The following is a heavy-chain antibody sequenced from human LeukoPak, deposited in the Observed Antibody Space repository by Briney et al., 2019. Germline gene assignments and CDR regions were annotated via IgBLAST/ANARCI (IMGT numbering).Heavy chain of an antibody. CDR1: GYTFTSYG. V-gene: IGHV1-8*02. CDR2: MNPNSGNT. J-gene: IGHJ4*02. Sequence: ASVKVSCKASGYTFTSYGISWVRQATGQGLEWMGWMNPNSGNTGYAQKFQGRVTMTMDPSISTAYMELSSLRSEDTAVYYCARRSDDYDSSAYYHWGQGTLVTVSS. D-gene: IGHD3-22*01. CDR3: ARRSDDYDSSAYYH.